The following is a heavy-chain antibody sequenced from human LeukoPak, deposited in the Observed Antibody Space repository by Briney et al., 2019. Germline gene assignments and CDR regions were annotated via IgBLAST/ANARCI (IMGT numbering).Heavy chain of an antibody. CDR2: ISSSTSYI. Sequence: PGGSLRLSCAASGFTFSSYSMNWVRQAPGKGLEWISYISSSTSYIWYADSVRGRFTISRDNAMNSLYLQLNSLRVEDTAIYYCARGYWTFDYWGQGTLVTVSS. CDR1: GFTFSSYS. J-gene: IGHJ4*02. D-gene: IGHD1-1*01. V-gene: IGHV3-21*05. CDR3: ARGYWTFDY.